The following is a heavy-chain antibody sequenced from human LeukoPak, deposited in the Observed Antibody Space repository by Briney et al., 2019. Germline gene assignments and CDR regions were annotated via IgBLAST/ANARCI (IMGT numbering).Heavy chain of an antibody. V-gene: IGHV4-4*02. CDR1: GGSISSSNW. J-gene: IGHJ3*02. CDR2: IYHSGST. CDR3: ARTLAYYDILTGYSLLGAFDI. D-gene: IGHD3-9*01. Sequence: SETLSLTCAVSGGSISSSNWWSWVRRPPGKGLEWIGEIYHSGSTNYNPSLRSRVTISVDKSKNQFSLKLSSVTAADTAVYYCARTLAYYDILTGYSLLGAFDIWGQGTMVTVSS.